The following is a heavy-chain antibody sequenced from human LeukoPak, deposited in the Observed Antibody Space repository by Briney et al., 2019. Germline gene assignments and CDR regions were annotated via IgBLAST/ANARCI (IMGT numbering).Heavy chain of an antibody. V-gene: IGHV3-74*01. CDR1: GFTFSIYW. D-gene: IGHD2/OR15-2a*01. J-gene: IGHJ3*02. Sequence: GGSLRLSCAASGFTFSIYWMHWVRQGPGKGLVWVSRINSDGSSTRYADSVKGRFTISRDNAKNTLYLQMNSLRAEDTAVDYCARAGIGGAFDIWGQGTMVIVSS. CDR2: INSDGSST. CDR3: ARAGIGGAFDI.